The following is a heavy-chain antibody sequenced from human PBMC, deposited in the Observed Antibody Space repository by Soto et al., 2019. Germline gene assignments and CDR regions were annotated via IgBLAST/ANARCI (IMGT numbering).Heavy chain of an antibody. Sequence: QGQLVQSGPEVKKPGASVKVSCKASGYTFSRYGISWVRQAPGQGLEWMGWVSGYNGDTKYAQKVQGRVTMTIDTSTSTAYMELRSLTSDDTAIYYCAKNGQPPYYYYGMDVWGQGTTVTVSS. J-gene: IGHJ6*02. D-gene: IGHD2-8*01. CDR2: VSGYNGDT. V-gene: IGHV1-18*01. CDR1: GYTFSRYG. CDR3: AKNGQPPYYYYGMDV.